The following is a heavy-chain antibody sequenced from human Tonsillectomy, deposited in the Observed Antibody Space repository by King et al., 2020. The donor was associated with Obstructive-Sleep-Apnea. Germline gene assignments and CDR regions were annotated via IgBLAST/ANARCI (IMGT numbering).Heavy chain of an antibody. CDR2: ISGSGGST. J-gene: IGHJ4*02. CDR3: WKLQGYYYGSGGVDY. Sequence: DVQLVESGGALVQPGGSLRLSCAASGFTFSSYAMSWVRQAPGKGLEWVSVISGSGGSTYYADSVKGRFTISRDNSKNTLFLQMNSLRVEDTAVYYCWKLQGYYYGSGGVDYWGQGTLVTVSS. D-gene: IGHD3-10*01. CDR1: GFTFSSYA. V-gene: IGHV3-23*04.